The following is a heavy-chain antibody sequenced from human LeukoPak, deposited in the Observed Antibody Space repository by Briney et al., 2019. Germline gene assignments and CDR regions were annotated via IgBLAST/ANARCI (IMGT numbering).Heavy chain of an antibody. Sequence: ASVKVSCKASGYTFTGYYMHWVRQAPGQGLEWMGGIIPIFGTANYAQKFQGRVTITTDESTSTAYMELSSLRSEDTAVYYCARDQAYGDYVGGDYWGQGTLVTVSS. CDR2: IIPIFGTA. CDR3: ARDQAYGDYVGGDY. V-gene: IGHV1-69*05. J-gene: IGHJ4*02. D-gene: IGHD4-17*01. CDR1: GYTFTGYY.